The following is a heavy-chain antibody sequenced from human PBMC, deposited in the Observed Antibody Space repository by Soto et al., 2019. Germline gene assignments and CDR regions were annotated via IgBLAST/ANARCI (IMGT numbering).Heavy chain of an antibody. V-gene: IGHV4-34*01. CDR2: INPSGST. CDR3: ARAASRRSNWFDP. CDR1: GGSFSTYY. Sequence: QVQLQQWGAGLLKPSETLSLTCAIYGGSFSTYYWNWIRQPPGKGLEWIGEINPSGSTNYNPSLKSRVTISLDTSKNQVALKLSSVTAADTAVYYCARAASRRSNWFDPWGQGTLVTVSS. J-gene: IGHJ5*02.